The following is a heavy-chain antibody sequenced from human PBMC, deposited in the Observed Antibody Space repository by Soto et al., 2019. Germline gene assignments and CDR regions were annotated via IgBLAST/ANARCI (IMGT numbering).Heavy chain of an antibody. V-gene: IGHV3-30*18. D-gene: IGHD6-13*01. CDR3: AKDSEQQLSWFDP. CDR2: ISYDGSNK. CDR1: GFTFSSYG. Sequence: GGSLRLSCAASGFTFSSYGMHWVRQAPGKGLEWVAVISYDGSNKYYADSVKGRFTISRDNSKNTLYLQMNSLRAEDTAVHYCAKDSEQQLSWFDPWGQGTLVTVSS. J-gene: IGHJ5*02.